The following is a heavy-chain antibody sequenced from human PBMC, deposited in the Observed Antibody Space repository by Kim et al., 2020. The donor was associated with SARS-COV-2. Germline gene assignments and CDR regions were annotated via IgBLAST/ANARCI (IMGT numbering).Heavy chain of an antibody. V-gene: IGHV1-46*01. CDR3: AADNSAANTAWWFDP. J-gene: IGHJ5*02. CDR2: INPGGDIT. CDR1: GFTFASNW. D-gene: IGHD6-13*01. Sequence: ASMKVSCKASGFTFASNWMHWVRQAPGQGLEWMAIINPGGDITSNAQKFQGRLTITRDTSTNTVSIELSSLTSDDTAVYYCAADNSAANTAWWFDPWGQGTLVTVSS.